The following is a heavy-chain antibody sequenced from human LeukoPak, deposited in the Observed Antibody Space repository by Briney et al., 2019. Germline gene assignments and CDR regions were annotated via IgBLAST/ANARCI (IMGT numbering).Heavy chain of an antibody. J-gene: IGHJ4*02. CDR2: IKEDGSEK. CDR1: GFTFSSYS. Sequence: GGSLRLSCAASGFTFSSYSMDWVRQAPGQGLEWVASIKEDGSEKHYVDSVKGRFTISRDNGKNSLYLQMNSLRAEDTAVYYCARDSGWWRFDFWGQGTLVTVSS. V-gene: IGHV3-7*03. CDR3: ARDSGWWRFDF. D-gene: IGHD6-13*01.